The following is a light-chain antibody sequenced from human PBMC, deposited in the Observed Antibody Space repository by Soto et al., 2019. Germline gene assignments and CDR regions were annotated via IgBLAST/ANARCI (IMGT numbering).Light chain of an antibody. Sequence: QSALTQPASVSGSPGQSITISCTGTSSDVGGYNYVSWYQQHPGKAPKLMIYDVSNRPSGVSNRFSGSKSGNTASLTISGLQDENEADYSCSSYTSSSTLGKVFGGGTQLTVL. CDR3: SSYTSSSTLGKV. CDR1: SSDVGGYNY. V-gene: IGLV2-14*01. J-gene: IGLJ3*02. CDR2: DVS.